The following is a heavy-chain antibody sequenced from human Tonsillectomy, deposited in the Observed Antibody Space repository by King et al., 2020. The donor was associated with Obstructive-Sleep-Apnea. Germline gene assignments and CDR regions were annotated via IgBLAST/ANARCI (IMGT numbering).Heavy chain of an antibody. CDR2: VSGSGDNT. Sequence: VQLVESGGGLVQPGGSLRLSCAASVFTFNSYAMNWVRQAPGKGLEWVSGVSGSGDNTLYADSVKGRFTISRDNSKRTLYLRMNSLRAEDTAVFYCAKDICTNGVCTYYSWGQGTLVTASS. CDR1: VFTFNSYA. CDR3: AKDICTNGVCTYYS. J-gene: IGHJ4*02. D-gene: IGHD2-8*01. V-gene: IGHV3-23*04.